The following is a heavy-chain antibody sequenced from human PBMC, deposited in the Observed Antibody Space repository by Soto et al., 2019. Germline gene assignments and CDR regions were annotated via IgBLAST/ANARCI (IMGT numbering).Heavy chain of an antibody. CDR3: ARLFGDSSGYYSRAYCGMDV. V-gene: IGHV4-4*02. CDR1: GGSISSSNW. CDR2: IYHSGST. D-gene: IGHD3-22*01. J-gene: IGHJ6*02. Sequence: PSETLSLTCAVSGGSISSSNWWSWVRQPPGKGLEWIGEIYHSGSTNYNPSLKSRVTISVDKSKNQFSLKLSSVTAADTAVYYCARLFGDSSGYYSRAYCGMDVWGQGTTVTVS.